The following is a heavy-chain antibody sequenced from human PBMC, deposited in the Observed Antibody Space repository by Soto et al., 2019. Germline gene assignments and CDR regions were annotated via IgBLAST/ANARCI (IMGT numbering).Heavy chain of an antibody. CDR2: ISYDGSNK. J-gene: IGHJ6*02. V-gene: IGHV3-30-3*01. CDR3: ARDLTSYCSGGSCYRTRDYYYYGMDV. CDR1: GFTFSSYA. Sequence: GGSLRLSCAASGFTFSSYAMHWVRQAPGKGLEWVAVISYDGSNKYYADSVKGRFTISRDNSKNTLYLQMNSLRAEDTAVYYCARDLTSYCSGGSCYRTRDYYYYGMDVWGQGNTVTVSS. D-gene: IGHD2-15*01.